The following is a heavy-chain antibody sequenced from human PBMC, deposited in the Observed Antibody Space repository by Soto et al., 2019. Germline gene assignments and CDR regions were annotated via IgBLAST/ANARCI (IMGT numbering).Heavy chain of an antibody. V-gene: IGHV4-59*01. CDR1: GGSISSYD. D-gene: IGHD1-20*01. CDR2: IYYSGST. J-gene: IGHJ6*03. Sequence: PSETHSLTSSVSGGSISSYDWSWIRQPPGKGLEWIGYIYYSGSTNYNPSLKSRVTISVDTSKNQFSLKLSSVTAVDTAVYYCARSMTGTTYYYYYMDVWGTGTTVTVSS. CDR3: ARSMTGTTYYYYYMDV.